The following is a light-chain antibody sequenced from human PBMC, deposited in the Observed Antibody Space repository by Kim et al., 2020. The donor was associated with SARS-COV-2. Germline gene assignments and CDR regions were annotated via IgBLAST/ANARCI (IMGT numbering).Light chain of an antibody. CDR2: RDS. V-gene: IGLV3-9*01. Sequence: SYELTQPLSVSVTLGQTARMTCGGDNIEKRNVHWYQQRQGQAPILVIYRDSKRPSGIPERVSGSNSGNTATLTISRVQAGDEADYYCKVWDGRDVVFGGG. CDR1: NIEKRN. J-gene: IGLJ2*01. CDR3: KVWDGRDVV.